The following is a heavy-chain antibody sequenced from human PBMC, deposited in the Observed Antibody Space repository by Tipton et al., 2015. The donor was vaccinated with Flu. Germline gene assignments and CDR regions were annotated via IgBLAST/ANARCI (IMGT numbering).Heavy chain of an antibody. V-gene: IGHV4-59*13. D-gene: IGHD2-21*02. CDR2: VDYSGST. CDR3: AGDKVTTTFDF. Sequence: LRLSCTVSDDSISSYYWSWIRQPPGKGLEWIGNVDYSGSTHYNPSLKSRVTISVDTSKNQFSLNLNSVTAADTAVYYCAGDKVTTTFDFWGQGTLVAVSS. CDR1: DDSISSYY. J-gene: IGHJ4*02.